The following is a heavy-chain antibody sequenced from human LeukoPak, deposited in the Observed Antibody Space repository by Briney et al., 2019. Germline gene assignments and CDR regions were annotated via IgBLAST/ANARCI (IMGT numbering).Heavy chain of an antibody. J-gene: IGHJ3*02. CDR1: GFTFSSYG. CDR2: ISGSGGST. D-gene: IGHD6-13*01. V-gene: IGHV3-23*01. Sequence: GGSLRLSCAASGFTFSSYGMSWVRQAPGKGLEWVSAISGSGGSTYYADSVKGRFTISRDNSKKTLYLQMNSLRGEDTAAFYCARGDYTTSWDGFDIWGQGTMVTVSS. CDR3: ARGDYTTSWDGFDI.